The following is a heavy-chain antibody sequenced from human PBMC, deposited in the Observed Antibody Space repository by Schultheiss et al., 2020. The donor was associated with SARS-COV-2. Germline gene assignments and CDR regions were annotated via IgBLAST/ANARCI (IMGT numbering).Heavy chain of an antibody. J-gene: IGHJ4*02. CDR3: TTERWELRSFDY. V-gene: IGHV3-53*01. CDR1: GFTVSSNY. D-gene: IGHD1-26*01. CDR2: IYSGGST. Sequence: GESLKISCAASGFTVSSNYMSWVRQAPGKGLEWVSVIYSGGSTYYADSVKGRFTISRDNAKNSLYLQMNSLRAEDTAVYYCTTERWELRSFDYWGQGTLVTVSS.